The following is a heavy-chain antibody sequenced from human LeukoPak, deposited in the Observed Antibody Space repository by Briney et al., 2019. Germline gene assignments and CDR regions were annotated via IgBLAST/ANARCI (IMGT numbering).Heavy chain of an antibody. CDR1: GYTFTSYY. CDR2: INPSGGST. D-gene: IGHD3-22*01. J-gene: IGHJ4*02. Sequence: ASVKVSCKASGYTFTSYYMHWVRQAPGQGLEWMGIINPSGGSTSYAQKFQGRVTMTRDTSTSTVYMELSSLRSEDTAVYYCTSPPRGDYDSSVHFSTASYGYWGQGTLVTVSS. CDR3: TSPPRGDYDSSVHFSTASYGY. V-gene: IGHV1-46*03.